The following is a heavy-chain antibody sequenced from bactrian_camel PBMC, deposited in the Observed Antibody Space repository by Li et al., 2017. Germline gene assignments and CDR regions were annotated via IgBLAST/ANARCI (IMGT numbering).Heavy chain of an antibody. V-gene: IGHV3S40*01. CDR2: INSGGNTT. CDR1: GFTFSTRD. Sequence: VQLVESGGGLVQPGGSLRLSCGASGFTFSTRDMTWVRQGPGKGLEWVPAINSGGNTTYYADSVKGRFTISRDNAENTVYLQMDSLKSEDTALYYCATVAGTDFNYWGHGTQVTVS. J-gene: IGHJ4*01. D-gene: IGHD6*01. CDR3: ATVAGTDFNY.